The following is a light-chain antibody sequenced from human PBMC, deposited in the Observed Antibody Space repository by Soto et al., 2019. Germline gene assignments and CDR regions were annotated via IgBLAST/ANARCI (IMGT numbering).Light chain of an antibody. J-gene: IGKJ4*01. CDR3: QQSYSTPPLT. CDR2: KAS. V-gene: IGKV1-39*01. CDR1: QSISSW. Sequence: DIQMTQSPSTLSASVGDRVTITCRASQSISSWLAWYQQKPGTAPKLLIYKASSLQSGVPSRFSGSGSGTDFTLTISSLQPEDFATYYCQQSYSTPPLTFGGGTKVDIK.